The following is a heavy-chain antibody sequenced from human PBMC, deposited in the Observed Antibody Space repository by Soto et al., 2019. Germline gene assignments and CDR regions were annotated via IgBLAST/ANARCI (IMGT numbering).Heavy chain of an antibody. Sequence: QVQLQESGPGLVKPSQTLTLTCTVSGGSISSGGYYWSWIRQHPGKGLEWIGHISDSGNTYYNPSLKSLVTISVDTSKNHFSLNLSAVTAADTAVYYCARTTFYDIFTAYYSLFDYWGQGTLVTVSS. V-gene: IGHV4-31*01. CDR2: ISDSGNT. CDR3: ARTTFYDIFTAYYSLFDY. J-gene: IGHJ4*02. D-gene: IGHD3-9*01. CDR1: GGSISSGGYY.